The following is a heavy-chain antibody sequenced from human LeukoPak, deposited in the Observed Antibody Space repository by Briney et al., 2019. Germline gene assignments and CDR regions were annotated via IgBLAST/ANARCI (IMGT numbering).Heavy chain of an antibody. J-gene: IGHJ3*02. D-gene: IGHD3-10*01. CDR1: GFTFSSYG. CDR3: ARGLYGSGSYYTADAFDI. Sequence: GGSLRLSCAASGFTFSSYGMHWVRQAPGKGLEWVAVISYDGSNKYYADSVKGRFTISRENAKNSLYLQMNSLRAGDTAVYYCARGLYGSGSYYTADAFDIWGQGTMVTVSS. CDR2: ISYDGSNK. V-gene: IGHV3-30*03.